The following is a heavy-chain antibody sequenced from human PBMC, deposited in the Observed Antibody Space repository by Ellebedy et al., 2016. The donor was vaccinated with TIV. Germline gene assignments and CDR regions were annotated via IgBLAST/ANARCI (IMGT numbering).Heavy chain of an antibody. CDR1: GYTFTGYY. D-gene: IGHD2-21*02. Sequence: AASVKVSCKASGYTFTGYYIHWVRQAPGQGLEWMGCIHPKNGGTNYAQKFQGRVTMTRDTSISTAYMELSRLRSDDTAGYYCARDGACGGDCYGDNYWGQGSLVTVSS. V-gene: IGHV1-2*02. CDR2: IHPKNGGT. CDR3: ARDGACGGDCYGDNY. J-gene: IGHJ4*02.